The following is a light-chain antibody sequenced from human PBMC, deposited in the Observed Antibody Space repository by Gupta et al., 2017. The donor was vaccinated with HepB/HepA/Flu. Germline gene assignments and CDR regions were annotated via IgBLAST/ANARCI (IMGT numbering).Light chain of an antibody. V-gene: IGKV3-20*01. Sequence: EIVLTQSPGTLSLSPGERATLSCRASQSVSSSYLAWYQQKPGQAPRLLIYGASSRATGIPDRFSGSGSGTXFTLTIXRLDPEDFAVYYCQQYGSSPGTFGXGTKVEIK. CDR2: GAS. CDR3: QQYGSSPGT. CDR1: QSVSSSY. J-gene: IGKJ1*01.